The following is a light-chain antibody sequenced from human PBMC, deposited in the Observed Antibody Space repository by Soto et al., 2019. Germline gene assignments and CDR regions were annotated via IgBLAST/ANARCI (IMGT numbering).Light chain of an antibody. V-gene: IGKV3-20*01. J-gene: IGKJ1*01. CDR3: HHYET. CDR1: RFVNRIA. CDR2: GGS. Sequence: EIVLTQSPGTLSLSPGESATLLCRASRFVNRIAVAWCQQKPGPAPRLLQQGGSTRGKALPERVSGSGSGKEFTLTISRLEPEDFTVYYCHHYETFGQGTKV.